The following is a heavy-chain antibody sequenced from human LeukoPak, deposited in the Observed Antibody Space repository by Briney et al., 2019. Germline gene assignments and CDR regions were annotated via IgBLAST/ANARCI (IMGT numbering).Heavy chain of an antibody. Sequence: NPGGSLRLSCAASGFTFSSYNMNWVRQAPGKGLEWVSSISISSSYIYYADSVKGRFTMSRDNAKNSLYLQMNSLRAEDTAVYYCARPVVAATTPDTFDIWGQGTMVTVSS. CDR1: GFTFSSYN. CDR2: ISISSSYI. D-gene: IGHD2-15*01. CDR3: ARPVVAATTPDTFDI. J-gene: IGHJ3*02. V-gene: IGHV3-21*01.